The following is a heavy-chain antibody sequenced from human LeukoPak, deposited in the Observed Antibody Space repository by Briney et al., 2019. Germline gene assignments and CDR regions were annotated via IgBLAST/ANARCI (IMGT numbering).Heavy chain of an antibody. CDR2: ISYDGSNK. CDR1: GFTFSSYA. V-gene: IGHV3-30*04. CDR3: ARGGQPLDYYYHYYMDV. Sequence: GGSLRLSCAASGFTFSSYAMHWVRQAPGKGLEWVAVISYDGSNKYYADSVKGRFTISRDNSKNTLYLQMNSLRAEDTAVYYCARGGQPLDYYYHYYMDVWGKGTTVTVSS. J-gene: IGHJ6*03. D-gene: IGHD5-18*01.